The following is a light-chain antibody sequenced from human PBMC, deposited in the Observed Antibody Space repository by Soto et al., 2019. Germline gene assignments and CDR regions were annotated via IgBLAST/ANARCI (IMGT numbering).Light chain of an antibody. Sequence: QSVLTQPPSASGTPGQRVTISCSGSSSDIGRHSVYWYQQFPGAAPKLLVYDNYQRPSGVPDRFSGSKSGTSASLAISGLRSEDEADYYCAAWDDSLSAWVFGGGTQLTVL. J-gene: IGLJ3*02. V-gene: IGLV1-47*01. CDR2: DNY. CDR1: SSDIGRHS. CDR3: AAWDDSLSAWV.